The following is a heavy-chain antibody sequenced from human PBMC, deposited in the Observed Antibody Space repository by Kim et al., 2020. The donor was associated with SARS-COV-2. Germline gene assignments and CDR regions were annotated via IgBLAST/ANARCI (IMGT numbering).Heavy chain of an antibody. J-gene: IGHJ5*02. D-gene: IGHD2-21*02. CDR3: ARQAVTATDWFDP. Sequence: NSTPSLKSRVTISVDTAKNQFSLKLSSVTAADTAVYYCARQAVTATDWFDPWGQGTLVTVSS. V-gene: IGHV4-59*08.